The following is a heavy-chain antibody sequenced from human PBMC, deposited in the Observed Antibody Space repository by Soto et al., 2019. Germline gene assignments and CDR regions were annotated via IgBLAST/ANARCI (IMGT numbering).Heavy chain of an antibody. V-gene: IGHV1-18*01. D-gene: IGHD2-15*01. CDR2: INAANGNT. Sequence: ASVKVSCKASGYTFTSYGISWVRQAPGQGLEWMGWINAANGNTKYSQKFQGRVTITRDTSASTAYMELSSLRSEDTAVYFCARILGYCSSSSCFPYHGMDVWGQGTTVTVSS. CDR1: GYTFTSYG. CDR3: ARILGYCSSSSCFPYHGMDV. J-gene: IGHJ6*02.